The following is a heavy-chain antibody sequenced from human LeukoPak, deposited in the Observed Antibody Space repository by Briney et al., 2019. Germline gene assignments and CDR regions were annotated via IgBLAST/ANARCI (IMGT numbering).Heavy chain of an antibody. CDR2: VYYSGSA. Sequence: NPSETLSLTCTVSSGSISSYYWMWIRQPPGKGLEWLGYVYYSGSANYNPSLKSRVTISVDTAKNQFSLKLSSVTAADTAVYYCARHEKLGQFDYWGQGTLVTVSS. CDR3: ARHEKLGQFDY. CDR1: SGSISSYY. J-gene: IGHJ4*02. V-gene: IGHV4-59*08. D-gene: IGHD3-10*01.